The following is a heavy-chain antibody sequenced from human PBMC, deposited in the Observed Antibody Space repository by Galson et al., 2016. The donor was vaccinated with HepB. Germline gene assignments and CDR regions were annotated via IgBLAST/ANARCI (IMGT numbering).Heavy chain of an antibody. Sequence: SLRLSCAASGFTFNNYWMSWVRQAPGKGLEWVSSITGGGGGTYYANSVKGRFTVSRDNSKNTLYLQMNSLSVEDTAVYYCAKDSGSGWYGDYLDYWGQGTLGTVA. V-gene: IGHV3-23*01. CDR1: GFTFNNYW. J-gene: IGHJ4*02. CDR2: ITGGGGGT. CDR3: AKDSGSGWYGDYLDY. D-gene: IGHD6-19*01.